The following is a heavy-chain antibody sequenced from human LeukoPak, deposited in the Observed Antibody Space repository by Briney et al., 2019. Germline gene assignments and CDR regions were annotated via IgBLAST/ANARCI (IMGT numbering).Heavy chain of an antibody. J-gene: IGHJ4*02. CDR2: ISYDGSNK. Sequence: GGSLRLSCAASGFTFSSYAMHWVRQAPGKGLEWVAVISYDGSNKYYADSVKGRSTISRDNSKNTLYLQMNSLRAEDTAVYYCARPIDYWGQGTLVTVSS. CDR3: ARPIDY. V-gene: IGHV3-30-3*01. CDR1: GFTFSSYA.